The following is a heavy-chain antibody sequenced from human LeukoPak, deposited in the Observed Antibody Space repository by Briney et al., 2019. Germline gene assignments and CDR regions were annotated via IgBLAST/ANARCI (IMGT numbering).Heavy chain of an antibody. Sequence: ASVKVSCKASGYTFTSYGISWVRQAPGQGLEWMGWISAYSRNTNYAQKLQGRVTMTTDTSTSTAYMELRSLRSDDTDVYYCARPAVYSGSYLRSYYYYYYMDVWGKGTTVTVSS. V-gene: IGHV1-18*01. CDR3: ARPAVYSGSYLRSYYYYYYMDV. CDR2: ISAYSRNT. CDR1: GYTFTSYG. J-gene: IGHJ6*03. D-gene: IGHD1-26*01.